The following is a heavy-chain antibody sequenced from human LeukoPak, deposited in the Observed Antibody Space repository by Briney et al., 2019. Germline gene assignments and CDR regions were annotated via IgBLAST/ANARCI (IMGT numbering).Heavy chain of an antibody. J-gene: IGHJ4*02. CDR1: GFTFRSYW. Sequence: GRSLRLSCAASGFTFRSYWMHWVRQAPGKGLVRVSRVKGDGGFTNYADSVYGRFTISRDNAKNTLYLHMHSLRAEDTAVYYCVRDGDDFNFDYWGQGSLVTVSS. V-gene: IGHV3-74*01. D-gene: IGHD5-24*01. CDR2: VKGDGGFT. CDR3: VRDGDDFNFDY.